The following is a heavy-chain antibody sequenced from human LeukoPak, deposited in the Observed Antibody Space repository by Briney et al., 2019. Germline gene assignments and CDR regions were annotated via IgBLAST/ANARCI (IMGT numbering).Heavy chain of an antibody. CDR1: GFTFGDYA. CDR2: IRSKAYGGTT. V-gene: IGHV3-49*03. Sequence: PGGSLRLSCTASGFTFGDYAMSWFRQAPGKGLEWVGFIRSKAYGGTTEYAASVKGRFTISRDDSKSIAYLQMNSLKTEDTAVYYCTRDPGVTIFGVAPPPDYWGQGTLVTVSS. CDR3: TRDPGVTIFGVAPPPDY. D-gene: IGHD3-3*01. J-gene: IGHJ4*02.